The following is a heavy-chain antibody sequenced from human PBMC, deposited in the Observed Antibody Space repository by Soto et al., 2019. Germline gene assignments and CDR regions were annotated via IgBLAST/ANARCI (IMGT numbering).Heavy chain of an antibody. CDR2: IYYSGST. V-gene: IGHV4-61*08. J-gene: IGHJ4*02. CDR1: GGSISSGGYY. CDR3: ARDRAVAGSDY. Sequence: PSETLSLTCTVSGGSISSGGYYWSWIRQHPGKGLEWIGYIYYSGSTNYNPSLKSRVTISVDTSKNQFSLKLSSVTAADTAVYYCARDRAVAGSDYWGQGTLVTVSS. D-gene: IGHD6-19*01.